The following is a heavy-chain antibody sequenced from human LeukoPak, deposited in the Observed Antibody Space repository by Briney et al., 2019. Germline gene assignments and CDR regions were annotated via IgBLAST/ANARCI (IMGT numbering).Heavy chain of an antibody. D-gene: IGHD4-17*01. V-gene: IGHV4-59*08. CDR1: GGSISSYY. CDR3: ARGRPTDY. CDR2: IYYSGTT. Sequence: SETLSLTCTVSGGSISSYYWSWIRQPPGKGLEWIGYIYYSGTTNYNSSLKSRITISVDTSKNHFSLKLSSVTAADTAVYYCARGRPTDYWGQGTLVTVSS. J-gene: IGHJ4*02.